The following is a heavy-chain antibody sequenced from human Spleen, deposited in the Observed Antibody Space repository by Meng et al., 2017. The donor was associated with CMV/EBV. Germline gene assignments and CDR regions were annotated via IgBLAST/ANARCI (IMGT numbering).Heavy chain of an antibody. CDR3: ARSGGYNFPYYYYGMDV. Sequence: GESLKISCAASGFAFNNYAMTWVRQAPGKGLEWVSSISSSSSYIYYADSVKGRFTISRDNAKNSLYLQVNSLRAEDTAVYYCARSGGYNFPYYYYGMDVWGQGTTVTVSS. V-gene: IGHV3-21*01. CDR1: GFAFNNYA. CDR2: ISSSSSYI. J-gene: IGHJ6*02. D-gene: IGHD5-24*01.